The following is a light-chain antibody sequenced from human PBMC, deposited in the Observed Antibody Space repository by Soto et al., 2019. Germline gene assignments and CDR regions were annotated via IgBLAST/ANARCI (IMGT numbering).Light chain of an antibody. Sequence: SQMTQSPSTLSSSVGDRVTLTCRASQSISSSLAWYQQKPGKAPKVLIYKASTLESGVPSRFSGSGSGTEFTLTISSLQPDDFATYYCQHYNSYSEAFGQGTKVDIK. CDR2: KAS. CDR1: QSISSS. V-gene: IGKV1-5*03. J-gene: IGKJ1*01. CDR3: QHYNSYSEA.